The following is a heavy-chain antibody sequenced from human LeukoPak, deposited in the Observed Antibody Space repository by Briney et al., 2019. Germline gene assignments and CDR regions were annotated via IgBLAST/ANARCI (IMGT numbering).Heavy chain of an antibody. CDR3: ARGAPMVRGVIIIDY. CDR1: GGSFSGYY. Sequence: PSETLSLTCAVYGGSFSGYYWSWIRQPPGKGLEWIGEINHSGSTNYNPSLKSRVTISVDTSKNQFSLKLSSVTAADTAVSYCARGAPMVRGVIIIDYWGQGTLVTVSS. J-gene: IGHJ4*02. V-gene: IGHV4-34*01. CDR2: INHSGST. D-gene: IGHD3-10*01.